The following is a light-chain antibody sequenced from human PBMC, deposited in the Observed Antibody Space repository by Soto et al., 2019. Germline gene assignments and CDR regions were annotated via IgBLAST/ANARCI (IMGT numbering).Light chain of an antibody. V-gene: IGKV4-1*01. Sequence: DILMTQSPESLTVSVGERATINCKSSQSLLYRSTNKNYLAWYQQKPGQPPKLLIYWASTRESGVPDRFSGSGSGTDFTLTISNVQAEDVAVYYCQRHYNTPLTFGGGTKVEIK. CDR3: QRHYNTPLT. CDR2: WAS. J-gene: IGKJ4*01. CDR1: QSLLYRSTNKNY.